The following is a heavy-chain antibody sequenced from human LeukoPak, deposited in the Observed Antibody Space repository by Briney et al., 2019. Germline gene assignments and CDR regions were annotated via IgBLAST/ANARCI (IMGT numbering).Heavy chain of an antibody. D-gene: IGHD2-15*01. CDR3: ARSHYCSGGSCYLTFDY. CDR2: IYYSGST. CDR1: GGSISSSSYY. Sequence: SETLSLTCTVSGGSISSSSYYWGWIRQPPGKGLEWIGSIYYSGSTNYNPSLKSRVTISVDKSKNQFSLKLSSVTAADTAVYYCARSHYCSGGSCYLTFDYWGQGTLVTVSS. V-gene: IGHV4-39*07. J-gene: IGHJ4*02.